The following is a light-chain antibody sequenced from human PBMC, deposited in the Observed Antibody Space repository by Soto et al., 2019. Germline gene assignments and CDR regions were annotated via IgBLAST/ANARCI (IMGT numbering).Light chain of an antibody. CDR2: LGS. V-gene: IGKV2-28*01. J-gene: IGKJ1*01. CDR1: QSLLHSNGYNY. Sequence: DFVMTQSPLSLPVTPGEPASISCRSSQSLLHSNGYNYLDWYLQKPGQSPQLLIYLGSNRASGVPDRVSGSGSGTDFTLKISRVEAEDVGVYYCMQALQTRTFGQGTKVEIK. CDR3: MQALQTRT.